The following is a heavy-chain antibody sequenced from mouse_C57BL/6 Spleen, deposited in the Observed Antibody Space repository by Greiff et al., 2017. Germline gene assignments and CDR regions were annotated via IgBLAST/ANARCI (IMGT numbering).Heavy chain of an antibody. J-gene: IGHJ3*01. V-gene: IGHV1-82*01. CDR3: ARDYGSSYPGAY. CDR2: IYPGDGDT. Sequence: VQVVESGPELVKPGASVKISCKASGYAFSSSWMNWVKQRPGKGLEWIGRIYPGDGDTNYNGKFKGKATLTADKSSSTAYMQLSSLTSEDSAVYFCARDYGSSYPGAYWGQGTLVTVSA. D-gene: IGHD1-1*01. CDR1: GYAFSSSW.